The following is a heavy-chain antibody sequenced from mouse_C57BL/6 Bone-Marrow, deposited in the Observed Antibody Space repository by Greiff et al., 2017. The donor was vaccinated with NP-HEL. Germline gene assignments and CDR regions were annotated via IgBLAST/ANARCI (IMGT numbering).Heavy chain of an antibody. CDR2: IDPEDGET. V-gene: IGHV14-2*01. J-gene: IGHJ1*03. Sequence: VQLKESGAELVKPGASVKLSCTASGFNIKDYYMHWVKQRTEQGLEWIGRIDPEDGETKYALKFQGKATITADTSSNTAYLQLSSLTSEDTAVYYCARDYGSSLYWYFDVWGTGTTVTVSS. CDR3: ARDYGSSLYWYFDV. D-gene: IGHD1-1*01. CDR1: GFNIKDYY.